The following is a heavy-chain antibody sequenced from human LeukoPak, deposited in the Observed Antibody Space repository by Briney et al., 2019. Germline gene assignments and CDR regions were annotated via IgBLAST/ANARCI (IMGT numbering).Heavy chain of an antibody. Sequence: PGGSLRLSCAASGFTFDDYAMHWVRQAPGKGLEWVSGISWNSGSIGYADSVKGRFTISRDNAKNSLYLQMNSLRAEDTAVYYCAKLVGYVRTTIFDRWGQGTLVTVSS. CDR2: ISWNSGSI. CDR3: AKLVGYVRTTIFDR. J-gene: IGHJ4*02. V-gene: IGHV3-9*01. CDR1: GFTFDDYA. D-gene: IGHD3-3*01.